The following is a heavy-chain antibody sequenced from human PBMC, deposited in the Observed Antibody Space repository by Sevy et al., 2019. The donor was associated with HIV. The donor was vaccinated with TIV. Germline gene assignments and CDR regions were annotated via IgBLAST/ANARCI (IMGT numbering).Heavy chain of an antibody. CDR2: IIPILGTT. D-gene: IGHD6-19*01. V-gene: IGHV1-69*13. CDR3: ARGGGNGWYYFDY. J-gene: IGHJ4*02. CDR1: GGIFKTYG. Sequence: ASVKVSCKASGGIFKTYGFSWVRQAPGQGPEWVGGIIPILGTTNYAQKFQDRVTISADEYTKTVHMELWNLRSEDTGVYYCARGGGNGWYYFDYWGQETLVTVSS.